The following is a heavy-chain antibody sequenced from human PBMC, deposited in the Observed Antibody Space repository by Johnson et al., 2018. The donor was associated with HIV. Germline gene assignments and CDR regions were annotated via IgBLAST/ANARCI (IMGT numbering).Heavy chain of an antibody. Sequence: EVQVVESGGGVVQPGRSLRLSCAASGFTFSTYAMSWVRQAPGKGLEWVSAISGSGGSTYFADSVKGRFTISRDNSKNTLYLQMNSLRAEDTAVYYCAKDPYYETSAYYDDAFDIWGQGTMVTVSS. D-gene: IGHD3-22*01. CDR1: GFTFSTYA. CDR3: AKDPYYETSAYYDDAFDI. V-gene: IGHV3-23*04. CDR2: ISGSGGST. J-gene: IGHJ3*02.